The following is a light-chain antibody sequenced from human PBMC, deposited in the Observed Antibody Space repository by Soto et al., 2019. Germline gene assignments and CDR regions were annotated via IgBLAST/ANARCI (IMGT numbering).Light chain of an antibody. V-gene: IGLV2-23*01. CDR1: NRDVGNYNL. CDR2: EAT. J-gene: IGLJ2*01. CDR3: SSYAGSSAPVV. Sequence: QSVLTQPASVSGSPGQAITISCTGTNRDVGNYNLVAWYQQHPGSAPKLIIYEATKRPSGVSNRFSGSKSGNTASLTISGLQAEDEADYYCSSYAGSSAPVVFGGGTKVTVL.